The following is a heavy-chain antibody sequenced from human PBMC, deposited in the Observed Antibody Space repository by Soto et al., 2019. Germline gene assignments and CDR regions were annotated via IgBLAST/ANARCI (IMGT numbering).Heavy chain of an antibody. CDR1: GGTFSSYA. Sequence: QVQLVQSGAEVKKPGSSVKVSCKASGGTFSSYAISWVRQAPGQGLEWMGGNIPIFGTANYAQKFQGRVTITADESTSTAYMELSSLRSEDTAVYYCAREGAPVGYSSSWFDYWGQGTLVTVSS. CDR3: AREGAPVGYSSSWFDY. J-gene: IGHJ4*02. CDR2: NIPIFGTA. V-gene: IGHV1-69*01. D-gene: IGHD6-13*01.